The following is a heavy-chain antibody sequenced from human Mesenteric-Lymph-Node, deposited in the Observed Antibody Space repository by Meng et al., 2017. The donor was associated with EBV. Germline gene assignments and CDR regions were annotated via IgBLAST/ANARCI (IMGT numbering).Heavy chain of an antibody. CDR1: GYTFASYG. Sequence: QGPFVHSCVEVNNPGASCKFSCKAFGYTFASYGSSWVRQAPGQGLEWMGWISVFNGDTNYAQNFQCRLTLTTDTSTATAYMELRSLRSDDTAVYYCVRSRRLFDWLPVQPSWGQGTLVTVSS. CDR2: ISVFNGDT. V-gene: IGHV1-18*01. J-gene: IGHJ5*02. CDR3: VRSRRLFDWLPVQPS. D-gene: IGHD3-9*01.